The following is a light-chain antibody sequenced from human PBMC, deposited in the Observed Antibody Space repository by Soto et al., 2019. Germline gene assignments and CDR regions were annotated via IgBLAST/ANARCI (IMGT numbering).Light chain of an antibody. Sequence: DIQMTQSPSSLSASVGDRVTITCRASQTISIFLNWYQQKPGKAPKLLIYAASTLQSGVPSRFSGSGSGTEFTLTISSLQPEDFATYYCQQLNSYPLTFGGGTKVEIK. CDR1: QTISIF. J-gene: IGKJ4*01. CDR2: AAS. V-gene: IGKV1-9*01. CDR3: QQLNSYPLT.